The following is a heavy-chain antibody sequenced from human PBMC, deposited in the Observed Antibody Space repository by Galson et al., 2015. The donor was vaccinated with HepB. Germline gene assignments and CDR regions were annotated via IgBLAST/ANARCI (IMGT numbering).Heavy chain of an antibody. V-gene: IGHV1-8*01. D-gene: IGHD3-10*01. CDR3: ARGGVSFDS. Sequence: SVKVSCKASGFAFTSFDITWVRQAPGQGLEWLGWMRHNTGDTGHAQKFQGRVTMTRDTSTNTAYLELSSLRAEDTAIYYCARGGVSFDSWGQGTLVTVSS. J-gene: IGHJ4*02. CDR2: MRHNTGDT. CDR1: GFAFTSFD.